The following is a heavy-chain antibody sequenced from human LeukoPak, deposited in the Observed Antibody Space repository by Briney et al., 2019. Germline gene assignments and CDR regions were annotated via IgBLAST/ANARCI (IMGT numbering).Heavy chain of an antibody. Sequence: SETLSLTCTVSGGSISSYYWSWIRQPPGKGLEWIGYIYYSGSANYNPSLKSRVTISVDTSKNQSSLKLSSVTAADTAVYYCARDVWFGTPGWFDPWGQGTLVTVSS. J-gene: IGHJ5*02. V-gene: IGHV4-59*01. D-gene: IGHD3-10*01. CDR2: IYYSGSA. CDR1: GGSISSYY. CDR3: ARDVWFGTPGWFDP.